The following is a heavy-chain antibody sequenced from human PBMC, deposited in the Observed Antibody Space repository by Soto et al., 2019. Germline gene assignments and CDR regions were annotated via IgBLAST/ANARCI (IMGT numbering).Heavy chain of an antibody. J-gene: IGHJ4*02. V-gene: IGHV3-23*01. D-gene: IGHD2-2*01. CDR1: GFPFSSYA. CDR2: ISGSGGST. Sequence: GESLKISCAASGFPFSSYAMSWVRQAPGKGLEWVSGISGSGGSTSVADSVKGRFTISRDNSKNTLYLQMNSLRAEDTAVYYCTKDRYCSSTSCYAGYYWGQGTLVTVSS. CDR3: TKDRYCSSTSCYAGYY.